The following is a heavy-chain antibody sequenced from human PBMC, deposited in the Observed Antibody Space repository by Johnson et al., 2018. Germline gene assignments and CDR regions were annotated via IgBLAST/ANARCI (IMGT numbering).Heavy chain of an antibody. V-gene: IGHV3-23*01. CDR2: ISPGGEST. D-gene: IGHD3-3*01. CDR1: GFTFSTFA. J-gene: IGHJ3*01. CDR3: AKGAMCGNPYYDPLSDHDYEFSVVHAFDA. Sequence: VQLQESGGALVQPGRSLRLSCAASGFTFSTFAMSWVRQAPGKGVEWVTGISPGGESTYYAASVRGRFTISRDNSKNTLSLQMRSLGGEATALYFCAKGAMCGNPYYDPLSDHDYEFSVVHAFDAWGQGTRVTVSS.